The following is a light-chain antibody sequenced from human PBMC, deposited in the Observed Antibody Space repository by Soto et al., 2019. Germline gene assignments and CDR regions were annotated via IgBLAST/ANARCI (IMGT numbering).Light chain of an antibody. CDR3: RQYDNWPPGT. Sequence: EIVMTQSPVTLSVSPGERATLSCRASQSVRSNLAWYQQKPGQAPRLLIYGASTRATGVPARFSGSGSGTEFTLTISSLQSEDFAVYYCRQYDNWPPGTFGQGSKVEVK. V-gene: IGKV3-15*01. CDR2: GAS. CDR1: QSVRSN. J-gene: IGKJ1*01.